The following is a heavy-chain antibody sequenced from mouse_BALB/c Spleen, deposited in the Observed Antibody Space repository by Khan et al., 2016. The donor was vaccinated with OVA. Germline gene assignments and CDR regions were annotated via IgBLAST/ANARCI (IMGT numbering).Heavy chain of an antibody. CDR3: ARVGYNGTMDC. CDR1: GFTFTNYG. V-gene: IGHV9-3-1*01. CDR2: INTYTGKP. J-gene: IGHJ4*01. D-gene: IGHD2-14*01. Sequence: LVESGPELKKPGETVQISCKASGFTFTNYGMNWVKQAPGKGLKWMGWINTYTGKPTFADDFKGRFAFSLDTSASTAYLQINSLKNEDTATYVGARVGYNGTMDCWGQGTSVTVSS.